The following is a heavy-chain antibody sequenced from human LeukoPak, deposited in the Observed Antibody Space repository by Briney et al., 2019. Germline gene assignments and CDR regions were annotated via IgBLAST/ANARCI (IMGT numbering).Heavy chain of an antibody. CDR2: ISAYNGNT. CDR1: GYTFTGYY. J-gene: IGHJ3*02. V-gene: IGHV1-18*04. Sequence: GASVKVSCKASGYTFTGYYMHWVRQAPGQGLEWMGWISAYNGNTNYAQKLQGRVTMTTDTSTSTAYMELRSLRSDGTAVYYCARDSRDAFDIWGQGTMVTVSS. CDR3: ARDSRDAFDI.